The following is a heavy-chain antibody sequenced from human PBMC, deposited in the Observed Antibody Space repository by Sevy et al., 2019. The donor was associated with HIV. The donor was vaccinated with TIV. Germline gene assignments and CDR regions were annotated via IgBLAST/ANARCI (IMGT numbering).Heavy chain of an antibody. Sequence: GGSLRLSCAASGFTFNIYALHWVRQAPGKGLEWVAVISYDGSNIYYAESVKGRFAISRDNSKNTLYLQMNSLRPEDTAVYYCARESIAVAGIGYYFDYWGQGTLVTVSS. J-gene: IGHJ4*02. D-gene: IGHD6-19*01. CDR3: ARESIAVAGIGYYFDY. V-gene: IGHV3-30*09. CDR1: GFTFNIYA. CDR2: ISYDGSNI.